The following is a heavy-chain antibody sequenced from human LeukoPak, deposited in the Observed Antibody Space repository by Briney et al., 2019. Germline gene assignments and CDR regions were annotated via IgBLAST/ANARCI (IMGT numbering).Heavy chain of an antibody. CDR3: ARVLITFGGVIAVLFDY. V-gene: IGHV1-2*02. CDR1: GYSFIDYY. D-gene: IGHD3-16*02. J-gene: IGHJ4*02. CDR2: INPNSGGT. Sequence: ASVTVSCKASGYSFIDYYIHWVRQAPGQGLEWMGWINPNSGGTNYAQKFQGRVTMTRDTSISTAYMELSRLRSDDTAVYYCARVLITFGGVIAVLFDYWGQGTLVTVSS.